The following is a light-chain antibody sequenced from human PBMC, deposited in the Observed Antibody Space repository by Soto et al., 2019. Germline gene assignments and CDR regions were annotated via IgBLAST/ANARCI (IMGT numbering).Light chain of an antibody. Sequence: QSVLTQPASVSGCPGQSITISCTGTSSDVGRYNYVSWYQQYPGKAPKLMIYVVSSRPSGVSNRFSGSKSGNTAFLTISGLQAEDEADYYCASYTGGSTLVVFGGGTKVTVL. CDR3: ASYTGGSTLVV. V-gene: IGLV2-14*01. CDR1: SSDVGRYNY. J-gene: IGLJ2*01. CDR2: VVS.